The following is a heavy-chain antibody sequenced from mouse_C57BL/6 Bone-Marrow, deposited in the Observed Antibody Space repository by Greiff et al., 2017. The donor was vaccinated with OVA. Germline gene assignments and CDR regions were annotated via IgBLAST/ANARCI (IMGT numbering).Heavy chain of an antibody. CDR1: GFTFSSYG. Sequence: EVKLMESGGDLVKPGGSLKLSCAASGFTFSSYGMSWVRQTPDKRLEWVATISSGGGYTYYPDSVKGRFTISRDNAKNTLYLQMSSLKSEDTAMYYCANYYGSSHQAWFAYWGQGTLVTVSA. CDR3: ANYYGSSHQAWFAY. J-gene: IGHJ3*01. D-gene: IGHD1-1*01. V-gene: IGHV5-6*01. CDR2: ISSGGGYT.